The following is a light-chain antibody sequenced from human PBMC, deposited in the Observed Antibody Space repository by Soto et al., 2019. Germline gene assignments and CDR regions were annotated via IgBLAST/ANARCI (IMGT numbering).Light chain of an antibody. Sequence: EIVMTQSPATLSVSPGERAALSCRASQSVTNNLAWYQQKPGQAPRLLIYGASTRATGIPARFSGSGSGTEFTLTISSLQSEDFAVYFCQQYNNWPPTSGQGTKLEIK. CDR3: QQYNNWPPT. CDR1: QSVTNN. V-gene: IGKV3-15*01. CDR2: GAS. J-gene: IGKJ2*01.